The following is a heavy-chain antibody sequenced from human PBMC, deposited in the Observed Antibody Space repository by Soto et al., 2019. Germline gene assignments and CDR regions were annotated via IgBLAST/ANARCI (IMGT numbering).Heavy chain of an antibody. Sequence: SETLSLTCTVSGGSISSYYWSWIRQPPGKGLEWIGYIYYSGSTNYNPSLKSRVAISVDTSKSQFSLKLSSVTAADTAVYYCARYLGYCSGGSCYGLPGFDIWGQGTMVTVSS. J-gene: IGHJ3*02. V-gene: IGHV4-59*08. CDR1: GGSISSYY. D-gene: IGHD2-15*01. CDR3: ARYLGYCSGGSCYGLPGFDI. CDR2: IYYSGST.